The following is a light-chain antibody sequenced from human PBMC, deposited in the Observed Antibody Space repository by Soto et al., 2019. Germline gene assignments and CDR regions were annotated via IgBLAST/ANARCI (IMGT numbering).Light chain of an antibody. Sequence: IVLTHSPATLSFSPGERATLSFRASPSVTNFLAWYQQKPGQAPRLLIYGASSRATDVPDRFSASGSGTDFALTISRLEPEDVAVYYCQQYISSPLTFGGGTKVDIK. CDR2: GAS. J-gene: IGKJ4*01. CDR1: PSVTNF. V-gene: IGKV3-20*01. CDR3: QQYISSPLT.